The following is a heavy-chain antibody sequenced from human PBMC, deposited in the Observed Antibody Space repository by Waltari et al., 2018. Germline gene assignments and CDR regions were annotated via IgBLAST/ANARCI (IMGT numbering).Heavy chain of an antibody. CDR3: AKDSNPSMVQGVWGGFDP. J-gene: IGHJ5*02. Sequence: EVQLVESGGGLVQPGGSLRLSCAASGFTFSSYWMSWVRQAPGKGLEWVANIKQDGSEKYYVDSVKGRFTISRDNAKNSLYLQMNSLRAEDMALYYCAKDSNPSMVQGVWGGFDPWGQGTLVTVSS. CDR2: IKQDGSEK. V-gene: IGHV3-7*03. CDR1: GFTFSSYW. D-gene: IGHD3-10*01.